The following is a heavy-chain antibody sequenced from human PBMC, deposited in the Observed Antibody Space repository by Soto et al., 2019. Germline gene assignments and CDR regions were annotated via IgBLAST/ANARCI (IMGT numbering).Heavy chain of an antibody. J-gene: IGHJ4*02. Sequence: PGGALRLSCAASGFTFSSYWMHWVRQAPWKGLVWVSHINSDGSSTTYADSVKGRFTISRDNSKNTLYLQMNSLRAEDTAVYYCAKEGGSYCIGGSCFVDGVFDYCGQGSLVTVSS. CDR3: AKEGGSYCIGGSCFVDGVFDY. V-gene: IGHV3-74*01. CDR1: GFTFSSYW. CDR2: INSDGSST. D-gene: IGHD2-15*01.